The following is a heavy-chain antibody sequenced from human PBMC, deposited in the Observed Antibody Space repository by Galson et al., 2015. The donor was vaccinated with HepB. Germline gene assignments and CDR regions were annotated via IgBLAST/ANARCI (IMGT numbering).Heavy chain of an antibody. D-gene: IGHD2-2*01. CDR1: GFTFDDYT. CDR2: ISWDGGST. Sequence: SLRLSCAASGFTFDDYTMHWVRQAPGKGLEWVSLISWDGGSTYYADSVKGRFTISRDNSKNSLYLQMNSLRTEDTALYYCAKDNEGWTGQLLGDEAGWFDPWGQGTLVTVSS. J-gene: IGHJ5*02. CDR3: AKDNEGWTGQLLGDEAGWFDP. V-gene: IGHV3-43*01.